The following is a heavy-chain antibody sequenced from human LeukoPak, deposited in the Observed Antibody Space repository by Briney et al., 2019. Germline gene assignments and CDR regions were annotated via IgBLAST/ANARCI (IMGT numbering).Heavy chain of an antibody. D-gene: IGHD6-13*01. CDR3: AKDIRASSGWYGAFDF. CDR2: IWYDGREK. V-gene: IGHV3-33*03. CDR1: GFTFKIHG. J-gene: IGHJ3*01. Sequence: GGSLRLSCAASGFTFKIHGMHWVRQAPGKGLEWLAAIWYDGREKHYADAVRGRFTISRDNSKNTVDLEINSLRDEDTAVYYCAKDIRASSGWYGAFDFWGQGTMVAVSA.